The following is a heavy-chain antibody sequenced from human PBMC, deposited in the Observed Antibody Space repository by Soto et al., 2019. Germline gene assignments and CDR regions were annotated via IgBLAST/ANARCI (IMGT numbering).Heavy chain of an antibody. V-gene: IGHV4-59*11. CDR3: ARGYLAGYSSGWHEPLYYFDY. CDR2: IYYSGST. J-gene: IGHJ4*02. CDR1: GGSFSSHD. Sequence: PSETLSLTGTVYGGSFSSHDWSWIRQPPGKGLEWIGYIYYSGSTNYNPSLKSRVTISVDTSKNQFSLKLSSVTAADTAVYYCARGYLAGYSSGWHEPLYYFDYWGQGTLVTVSS. D-gene: IGHD6-19*01.